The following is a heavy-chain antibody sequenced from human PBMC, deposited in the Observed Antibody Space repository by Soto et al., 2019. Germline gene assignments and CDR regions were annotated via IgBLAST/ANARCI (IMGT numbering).Heavy chain of an antibody. CDR2: ISAYNGNT. D-gene: IGHD3-3*01. CDR3: ARESGVIFACLFFYSYYGMDV. J-gene: IGHJ6*02. V-gene: IGHV1-18*01. Sequence: GASVKVSCKASGYTFTSYGISWVRQAPGQGLEWMGWISAYNGNTNYAQKLQGRVTMTTDTSTSTAYMELRSLRSDDTAVYYCARESGVIFACLFFYSYYGMDVWGQGTTVTVSS. CDR1: GYTFTSYG.